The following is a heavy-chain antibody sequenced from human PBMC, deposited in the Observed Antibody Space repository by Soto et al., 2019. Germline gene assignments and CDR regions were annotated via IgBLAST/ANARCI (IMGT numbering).Heavy chain of an antibody. CDR2: ISGSGDST. CDR1: GFTFSSYA. V-gene: IGHV3-23*01. J-gene: IGHJ5*02. Sequence: EVQLLESGGGLVQPGGSLRLSCAASGFTFSSYAMSWVRQTPGKGLEWVSAISGSGDSTYYADSVKGRFTISRDNSTNTLYPQMNSLRAEDTAVYYCAKLRWGSDNWFDPWGQGTLVTVSS. CDR3: AKLRWGSDNWFDP. D-gene: IGHD3-10*01.